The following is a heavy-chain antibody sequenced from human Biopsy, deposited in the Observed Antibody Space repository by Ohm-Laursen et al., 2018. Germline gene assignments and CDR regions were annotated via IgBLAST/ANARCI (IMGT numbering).Heavy chain of an antibody. J-gene: IGHJ5*02. Sequence: GTLSLTCTVSGGSISSYYWSWIRQPPGKGLEWIGYIYYTGSTNYNPSLKSRVTISVDKPKNQFSLRLSSMTAADTAVYYCARIVDASMMTSLWFDPWGQGTLVIVSS. CDR3: ARIVDASMMTSLWFDP. D-gene: IGHD5-18*01. CDR2: IYYTGST. V-gene: IGHV4-59*08. CDR1: GGSISSYY.